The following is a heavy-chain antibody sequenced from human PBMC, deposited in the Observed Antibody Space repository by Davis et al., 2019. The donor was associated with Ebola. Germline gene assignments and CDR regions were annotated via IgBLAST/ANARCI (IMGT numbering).Heavy chain of an antibody. Sequence: ASVKVSCKASGYTFTGYYMHWVRQAPGQGLEWMGWINPNSGGTNYAQKFQGRVTMTRDTSISTAYMELSRLRSDDTAVYYCARDRGRYYYYGMDVWGQGTTVTVSS. CDR3: ARDRGRYYYYGMDV. V-gene: IGHV1-2*02. J-gene: IGHJ6*02. CDR2: INPNSGGT. CDR1: GYTFTGYY. D-gene: IGHD3-10*01.